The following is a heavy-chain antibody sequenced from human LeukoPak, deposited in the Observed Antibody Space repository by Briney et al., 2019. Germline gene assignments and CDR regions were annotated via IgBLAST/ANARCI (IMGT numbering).Heavy chain of an antibody. CDR1: GFTFGDYA. CDR3: TRDGPYYDSIARDY. J-gene: IGHJ4*02. D-gene: IGHD3-22*01. Sequence: GGSLRLSCTASGFTFGDYAMSWFRQAPGKGLEWVGFIRSKAYGGTTEYAASVKGRFTISRDDSKSIAYLQMNSLKTEDTAVYYCTRDGPYYDSIARDYWGQGTLVTVSS. CDR2: IRSKAYGGTT. V-gene: IGHV3-49*03.